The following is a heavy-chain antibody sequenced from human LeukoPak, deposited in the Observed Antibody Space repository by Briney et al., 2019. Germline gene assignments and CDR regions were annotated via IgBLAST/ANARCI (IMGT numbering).Heavy chain of an antibody. CDR2: INPKRGGT. J-gene: IGHJ5*02. Sequence: ASVKVSCRASGYTFTGYYMHWVRQAPGQGLEWMGWINPKRGGTNYAQKFQGRVTITRDTSTRTAYMDLSRLRFDDTAVYYCARVVSSSWVWRLDPWGQGTLVTVSS. V-gene: IGHV1-2*02. CDR3: ARVVSSSWVWRLDP. D-gene: IGHD6-13*01. CDR1: GYTFTGYY.